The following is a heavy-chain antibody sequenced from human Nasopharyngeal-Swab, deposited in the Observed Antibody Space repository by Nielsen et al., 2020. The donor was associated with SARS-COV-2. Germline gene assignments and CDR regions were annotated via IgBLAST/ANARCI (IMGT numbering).Heavy chain of an antibody. D-gene: IGHD6-19*01. J-gene: IGHJ4*02. CDR1: GYTFTNYA. V-gene: IGHV7-4-1*02. CDR2: NNTNTGNP. CDR3: AREGDASVPGTLFDY. Sequence: ASAKVSCNASGYTFTNYARNWVRQAPGQGLEWMGWNNTNTGNPTYDQGFTGRFVFSLDTSVSTAYLQITGLKSEDTTVYRCAREGDASVPGTLFDYWGQGTQVTVSS.